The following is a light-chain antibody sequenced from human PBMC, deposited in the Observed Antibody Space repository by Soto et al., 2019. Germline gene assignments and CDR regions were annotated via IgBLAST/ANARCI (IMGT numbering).Light chain of an antibody. Sequence: QSALTQPASVSGSPGQSITISCTGTSGDVGGYYYASWYQQRPGKAPKLLIYDVTKWQPGVPDRFSGSKSGNTASLTISGLQADDEADYYCCSYVGTSSSFVFGTGTKVTVL. CDR1: SGDVGGYYY. CDR3: CSYVGTSSSFV. J-gene: IGLJ1*01. V-gene: IGLV2-11*01. CDR2: DVT.